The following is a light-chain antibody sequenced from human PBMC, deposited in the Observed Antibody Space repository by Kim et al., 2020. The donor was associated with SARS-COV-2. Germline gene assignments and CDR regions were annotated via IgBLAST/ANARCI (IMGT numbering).Light chain of an antibody. V-gene: IGLV4-60*03. CDR1: SGHSGYV. CDR3: ETWDSSTRV. J-gene: IGLJ3*02. Sequence: QPELTQSSPASASLGSSVKLTCTLDSGHSGYVIAWHQQQPGKAPRYLMKVASSGTYNKGSEVPNRFSGSSSGADRYLAISSLQSEDEADYYCETWDSSTRVFGGGTQLTVL. CDR2: VASSGTY.